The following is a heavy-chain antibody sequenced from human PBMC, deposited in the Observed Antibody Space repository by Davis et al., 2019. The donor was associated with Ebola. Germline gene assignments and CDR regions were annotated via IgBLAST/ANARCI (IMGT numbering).Heavy chain of an antibody. D-gene: IGHD4/OR15-4a*01. V-gene: IGHV4-31*03. CDR3: ARLDYWVRYGMDV. Sequence: LRLSCTVSGGSISSGGYYWSWIRQHPGKGLEWIGYIYYSGSTYYNPSLKSRVTISVDTSKNQFSLKLSSVTAADTAVYYCARLDYWVRYGMDVWGQGTTVTVSS. CDR2: IYYSGST. CDR1: GGSISSGGYY. J-gene: IGHJ6*02.